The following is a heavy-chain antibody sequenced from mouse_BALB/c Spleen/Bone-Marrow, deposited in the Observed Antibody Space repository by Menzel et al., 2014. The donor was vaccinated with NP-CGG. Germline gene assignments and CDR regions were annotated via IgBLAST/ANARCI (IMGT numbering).Heavy chain of an antibody. CDR3: TIRYDARDY. CDR2: INPSSAYT. Sequence: QVQLQQSGAELARPGASVTMSCQASGYTFTRYTMHWEKQRPGQGLEWIGYINPSSAYTNYNQKFKDKATLTADKSSSTAYMQLSSLTSEDSAVYYCTIRYDARDYWGQGTSVTVSS. CDR1: GYTFTRYT. V-gene: IGHV1-4*01. D-gene: IGHD1-1*01. J-gene: IGHJ4*01.